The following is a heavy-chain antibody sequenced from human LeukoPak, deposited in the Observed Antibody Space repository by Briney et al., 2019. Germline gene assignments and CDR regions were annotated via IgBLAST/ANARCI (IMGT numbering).Heavy chain of an antibody. D-gene: IGHD6-13*01. V-gene: IGHV1-46*01. CDR3: ARDRYSSRIAAAGPNWFDP. J-gene: IGHJ5*02. CDR2: INPSGGST. Sequence: GASVKVSCKASGYTFTSYYMHWVRQAPGQGLEWMGIINPSGGSTSYAQKFQGRVTMTRDTSTSTVYMELSGLRSEDTAVYYCARDRYSSRIAAAGPNWFDPWGQGTLVTVSS. CDR1: GYTFTSYY.